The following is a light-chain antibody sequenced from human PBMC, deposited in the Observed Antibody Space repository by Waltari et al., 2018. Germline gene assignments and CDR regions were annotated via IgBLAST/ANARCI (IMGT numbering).Light chain of an antibody. J-gene: IGLJ2*01. Sequence: QSALTQPASVSGSPGQAIIISCTGTGSDVGGYDYVSWYQQYPGKAPRLIIYDVYNRPSGVHNRFSGSKSDNTASLTISGLQAEDESVYYCSSYTSSGVVFGGGTKLTVL. V-gene: IGLV2-14*01. CDR2: DVY. CDR1: GSDVGGYDY. CDR3: SSYTSSGVV.